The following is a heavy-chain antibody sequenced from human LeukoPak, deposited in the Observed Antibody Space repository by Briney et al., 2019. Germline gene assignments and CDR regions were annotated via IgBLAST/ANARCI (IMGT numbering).Heavy chain of an antibody. V-gene: IGHV3-23*01. CDR3: AKDRVNTAVASFGDY. D-gene: IGHD3-16*01. CDR2: ISGSGVTT. Sequence: GGSLRLSCAASGFTFSSYAMSWVRQAPGKGLEWVSVISGSGVTTYYADSVKGRFTISRDNSKNTLYLQMNSLRAEDTAIYYCAKDRVNTAVASFGDYWGQGTLVTVSS. CDR1: GFTFSSYA. J-gene: IGHJ4*02.